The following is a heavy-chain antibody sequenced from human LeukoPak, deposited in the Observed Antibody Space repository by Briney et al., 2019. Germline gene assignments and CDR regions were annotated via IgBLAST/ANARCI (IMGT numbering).Heavy chain of an antibody. J-gene: IGHJ4*02. CDR2: INHSGST. CDR3: ARGLYGSGSYYND. Sequence: SETLSLTCAVYGGSFSGYYWSWIRQPPGKGLEWIGEINHSGSTNYNPSLKSRVTISVDTSKNQFSLKLSSVTAADTAVYYCARGLYGSGSYYNDWGQGTLVTVSS. CDR1: GGSFSGYY. V-gene: IGHV4-34*01. D-gene: IGHD3-10*01.